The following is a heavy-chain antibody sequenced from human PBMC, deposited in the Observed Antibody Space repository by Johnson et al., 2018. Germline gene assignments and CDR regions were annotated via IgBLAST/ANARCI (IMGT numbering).Heavy chain of an antibody. CDR2: IRSTTYGGTT. J-gene: IGHJ3*02. CDR1: GLTFGDYD. CDR3: SRGGGKIFGVVIDAFDI. Sequence: VQLVQSGGGLGQPGRSLRLSCTASGLTFGDYDLSWFRQAPGKGLEWVGFIRSTTYGGTTDYAASVKGRFTISRDDSKSIAYLQMKSLKTEDTAVYYCSRGGGKIFGVVIDAFDIWGQGTMVTVSS. D-gene: IGHD3-3*01. V-gene: IGHV3-49*03.